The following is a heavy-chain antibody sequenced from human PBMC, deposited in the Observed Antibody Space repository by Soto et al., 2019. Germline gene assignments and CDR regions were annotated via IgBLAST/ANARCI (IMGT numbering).Heavy chain of an antibody. D-gene: IGHD1-1*01. J-gene: IGHJ4*02. CDR1: GFTFSSYG. V-gene: IGHV3-30*18. CDR2: ISYDGSNK. CDR3: AKEGLERLFNFDY. Sequence: GGSLRLSCAASGFTFSSYGMHWVRQAPGKGLEWVAVISYDGSNKYYADSVKGRFTISRDNSKNTLYLQMDSLRAEDTAVYYCAKEGLERLFNFDYWGQGTLVTVSS.